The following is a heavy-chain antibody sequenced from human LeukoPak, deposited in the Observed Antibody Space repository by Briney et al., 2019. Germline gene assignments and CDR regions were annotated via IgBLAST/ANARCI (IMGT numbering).Heavy chain of an antibody. J-gene: IGHJ3*02. Sequence: PSETLSLTCTVSGGSIGSYYWSWIRQPAGKGLEWIGPIYTSGTINYNPSLKSRITISVDTSKHQFSLKLSSVTAADTAVYYCARDYFDSSGYRHDVFDIWGQGTMVTVSS. CDR1: GGSIGSYY. V-gene: IGHV4-4*07. D-gene: IGHD3-22*01. CDR3: ARDYFDSSGYRHDVFDI. CDR2: IYTSGTI.